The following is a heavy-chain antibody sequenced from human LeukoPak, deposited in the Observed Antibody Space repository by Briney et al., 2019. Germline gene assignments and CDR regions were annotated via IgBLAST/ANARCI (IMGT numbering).Heavy chain of an antibody. CDR1: GFTFSSYG. CDR3: ARAAVEMATIAAFDI. J-gene: IGHJ3*02. V-gene: IGHV3-30*02. D-gene: IGHD5-24*01. Sequence: GGSLRLSCAASGFTFSSYGMHWVRQAPGKGLEWVAFIRYDGTNKYYADSVKGRFTISRDNSKNTLYLQMNSLRAEDTAVYYCARAAVEMATIAAFDIWGQGTMVTVSS. CDR2: IRYDGTNK.